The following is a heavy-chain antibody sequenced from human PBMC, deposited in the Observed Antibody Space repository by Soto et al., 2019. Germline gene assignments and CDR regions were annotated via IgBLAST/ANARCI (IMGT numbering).Heavy chain of an antibody. CDR1: GYTFTSYG. J-gene: IGHJ3*02. V-gene: IGHV1-18*01. Sequence: QVQLVQSGAEVKKPGASVKVSCKASGYTFTSYGISWVRQAPGQGLEWMGWISAYNGNTNYAQKLQGRVTMTTDTSTSTAYMELRSLRSDDTAVYYCASPCTYYGSGRLDAFDIWGQGTMVTVSS. CDR3: ASPCTYYGSGRLDAFDI. CDR2: ISAYNGNT. D-gene: IGHD3-10*01.